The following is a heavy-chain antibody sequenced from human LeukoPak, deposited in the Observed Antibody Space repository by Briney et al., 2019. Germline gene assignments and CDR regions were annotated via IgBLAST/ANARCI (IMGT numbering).Heavy chain of an antibody. CDR3: ARHRTASDY. D-gene: IGHD3-16*02. V-gene: IGHV3-48*04. CDR1: GFTFSSYG. J-gene: IGHJ4*02. CDR2: ISSSSSSTI. Sequence: GGSLRLSCAASGFTFSSYGMTWVRQAPGKGLEWVSYISSSSSSTIYYADSVKGRFTISRDNAKSSLYLQMNSLRAEDTALYYCARHRTASDYWGQGTLVTVSS.